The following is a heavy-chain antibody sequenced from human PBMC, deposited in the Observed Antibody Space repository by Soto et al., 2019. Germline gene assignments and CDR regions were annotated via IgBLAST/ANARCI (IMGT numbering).Heavy chain of an antibody. Sequence: SVKVSCKASGGTFSSYTISWVRQAPGQGLEWMGRIIPILGIANYAQKFQGRVTITADKSTSTAYMELSSLRSEDTAVYYCARVEAVAPEYFQHWGQGTLVTVSS. CDR1: GGTFSSYT. D-gene: IGHD6-19*01. J-gene: IGHJ1*01. CDR2: IIPILGIA. V-gene: IGHV1-69*02. CDR3: ARVEAVAPEYFQH.